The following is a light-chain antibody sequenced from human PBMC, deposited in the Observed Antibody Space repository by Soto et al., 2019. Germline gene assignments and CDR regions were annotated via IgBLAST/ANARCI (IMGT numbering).Light chain of an antibody. CDR3: QQSGDTPPWT. CDR1: QSISIY. Sequence: DIQMTQSPSSLSASVGDRVTITCRASQSISIYLNWYQQKPGKVPKLLIHSASALPSGVPSRFSGSGSGTEFTLTISSLQPEDFGSYFCQQSGDTPPWTFGQGTKVDIK. J-gene: IGKJ1*01. CDR2: SAS. V-gene: IGKV1-39*01.